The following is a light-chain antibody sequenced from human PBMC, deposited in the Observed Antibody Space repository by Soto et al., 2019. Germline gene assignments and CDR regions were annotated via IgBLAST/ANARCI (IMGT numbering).Light chain of an antibody. V-gene: IGKV3-20*01. J-gene: IGKJ1*01. Sequence: EIVFTQSPATLSLSPVETATLSCRASQSVRNYLAWYQQKPGQAPRLLIYGASSRATGIPDRFSGSGSGTDFTLTISRLEPEDFAVYYCQQYETFGQGTKVDIK. CDR2: GAS. CDR3: QQYET. CDR1: QSVRNY.